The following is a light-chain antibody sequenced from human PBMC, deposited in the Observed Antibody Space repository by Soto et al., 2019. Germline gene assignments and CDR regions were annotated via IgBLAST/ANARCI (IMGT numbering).Light chain of an antibody. CDR2: DAS. V-gene: IGKV3D-15*02. CDR3: LQDYNLPFT. J-gene: IGKJ5*01. Sequence: ESVMTQSPATLSVSPGEGATLSCRASQSVGNNLAWYQQKPGQAPRLLIYDASIRATGIPARFSGSGRGSGTDFTLTISSLQPEDFAVYYCLQDYNLPFTFGKGTRLEI. CDR1: QSVGNN.